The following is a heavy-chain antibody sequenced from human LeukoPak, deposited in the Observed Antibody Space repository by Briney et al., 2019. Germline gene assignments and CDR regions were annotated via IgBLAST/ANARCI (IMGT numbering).Heavy chain of an antibody. Sequence: GGSLRLSCAASGFTFSNYWMYWVRQAPGRGPLWVSRISGDGVTTYYAGSVKGRFTISRDNAKNTLYLQMHSLRAEDSAVYYCARGFYGSGNSWGHGTLVTVSS. J-gene: IGHJ4*01. CDR1: GFTFSNYW. CDR3: ARGFYGSGNS. V-gene: IGHV3-74*01. D-gene: IGHD3-10*01. CDR2: ISGDGVTT.